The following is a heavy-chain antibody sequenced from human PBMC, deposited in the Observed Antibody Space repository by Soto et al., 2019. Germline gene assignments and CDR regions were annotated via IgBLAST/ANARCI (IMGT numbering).Heavy chain of an antibody. CDR3: AREYTAWPLAYGLDV. V-gene: IGHV3-21*01. CDR2: ISSRSDI. Sequence: GGSLRLSCVVSGFTFSTYSIHWVRQAPGKGLEWVSSISSRSDIYYANSVKGRFTISRDNAKNSVSLQMDSLRAEDTAVYYCAREYTAWPLAYGLDVWGQGTTVTVSS. D-gene: IGHD2-2*02. CDR1: GFTFSTYS. J-gene: IGHJ6*02.